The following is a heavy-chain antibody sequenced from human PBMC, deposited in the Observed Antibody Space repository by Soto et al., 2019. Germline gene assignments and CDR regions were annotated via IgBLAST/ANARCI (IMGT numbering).Heavy chain of an antibody. CDR3: ARRRHSGYHPKGYYGMDV. J-gene: IGHJ6*02. V-gene: IGHV5-51*01. Sequence: PGESLKISCKGSGYSFTSYLICWVRQMPVKGLEWMGIIYPGDSDTRYSPSFQGQVTISADKSISTAYLQWSSLKASDTAMYYCARRRHSGYHPKGYYGMDVWGQGTTVTVSS. CDR2: IYPGDSDT. D-gene: IGHD5-12*01. CDR1: GYSFTSYL.